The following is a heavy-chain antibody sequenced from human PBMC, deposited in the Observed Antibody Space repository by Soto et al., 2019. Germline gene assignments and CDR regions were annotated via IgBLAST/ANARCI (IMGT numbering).Heavy chain of an antibody. V-gene: IGHV5-10-1*01. J-gene: IGHJ4*02. CDR3: ARLQSAAGDHHLPFDY. D-gene: IGHD6-13*01. CDR1: GYSFTSYW. Sequence: PGESLKISCKGSGYSFTSYWISWVRQMPGKGLEWMGRIDPSGSYTNYSPSFQGHVTISADKSISTAYLQWSSLKASDTAIYYCARLQSAAGDHHLPFDYSGQGSLVTVSS. CDR2: IDPSGSYT.